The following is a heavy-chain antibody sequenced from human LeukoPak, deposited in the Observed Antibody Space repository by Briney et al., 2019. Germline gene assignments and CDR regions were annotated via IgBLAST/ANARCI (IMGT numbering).Heavy chain of an antibody. D-gene: IGHD3-22*01. V-gene: IGHV4-34*01. J-gene: IGHJ4*02. Sequence: SETLSLTCAAYGGSFSGYYWSWIRQPPGKGLEWIGEINHSGSTNYNPSLKSRVTISVDTSKNQFSLKLSSVTAADTAVYYCARGRRGYYDSSGYYYFDYWGQGTLVTVSS. CDR3: ARGRRGYYDSSGYYYFDY. CDR1: GGSFSGYY. CDR2: INHSGST.